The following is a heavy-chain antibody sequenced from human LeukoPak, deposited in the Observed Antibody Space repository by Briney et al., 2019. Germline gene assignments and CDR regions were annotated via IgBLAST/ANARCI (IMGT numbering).Heavy chain of an antibody. V-gene: IGHV3-11*05. Sequence: GGSLRLSCAASGFTFSDYYMSWIRQAPGKGLEWVSYISSSSSYTNYADSVKGRFTISRDNAKNSLYLQMNSLRAEDTAVYYCARDSGYYGSGSYYYYYGMDVWGQGTTVTVSS. D-gene: IGHD3-10*01. CDR3: ARDSGYYGSGSYYYYYGMDV. CDR1: GFTFSDYY. CDR2: ISSSSSYT. J-gene: IGHJ6*02.